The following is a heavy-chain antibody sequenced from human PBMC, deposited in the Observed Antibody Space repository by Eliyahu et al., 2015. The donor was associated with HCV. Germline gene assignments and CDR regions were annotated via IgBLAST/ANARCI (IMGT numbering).Heavy chain of an antibody. CDR2: ISSSGSTI. D-gene: IGHD3-10*01. J-gene: IGHJ4*02. CDR3: AREEMYYYGSGSYNDY. CDR1: GFTXSYYY. Sequence: QVQLVESGGGLVKPGGSLRLSCAAXGFTXSYYYMSWIRQAPGKGLEWVSYISSSGSTIYYADSVKGRFTISRDNAKNSLYLQMNSLRAEDTAVYYCAREEMYYYGSGSYNDYWGQGTLVTVSS. V-gene: IGHV3-11*01.